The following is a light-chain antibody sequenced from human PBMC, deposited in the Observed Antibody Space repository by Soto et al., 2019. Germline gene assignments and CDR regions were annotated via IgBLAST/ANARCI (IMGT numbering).Light chain of an antibody. CDR2: GAS. CDR3: QQRSNWPT. CDR1: QSVSSN. J-gene: IGKJ4*01. V-gene: IGKV3-11*01. Sequence: EIVTTQSPATLSVSTGERATLSCRASQSVSSNLAWYQQKPGQAPRLLIYGASTRATGIPARFSGSGSGTDFTLTISSLEPEDFAVYYCQQRSNWPTFGGGTKV.